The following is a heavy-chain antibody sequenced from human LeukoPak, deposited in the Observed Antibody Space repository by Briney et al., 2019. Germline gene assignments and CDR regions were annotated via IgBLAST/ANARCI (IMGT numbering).Heavy chain of an antibody. J-gene: IGHJ4*02. CDR2: VNPGGFTK. D-gene: IGHD2-15*01. Sequence: PGGSQRLSCEASGLTFSSYWMSWVRQAPGKGLERVANVNPGGFTKNYVASVKGRFTISRDNAANSLFLQMDSLRAEDTAVYYCATTFPYCSSGTCALGGQGTLVTVSS. CDR3: ATTFPYCSSGTCAL. V-gene: IGHV3-7*01. CDR1: GLTFSSYW.